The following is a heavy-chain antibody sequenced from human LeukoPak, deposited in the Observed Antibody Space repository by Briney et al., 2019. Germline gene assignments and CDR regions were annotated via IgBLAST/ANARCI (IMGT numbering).Heavy chain of an antibody. D-gene: IGHD2-15*01. Sequence: PGGSLRLSCAASGFTFSDYYMSWIRQAPGKGLEWVSYISSSGSTIYYADSVKGRFTISRDNAKNSLYLQMNSLRAEDTAVYYCARDLQDIVVVVAATGVFDYWGQGTLVTVSS. J-gene: IGHJ4*02. V-gene: IGHV3-11*04. CDR3: ARDLQDIVVVVAATGVFDY. CDR1: GFTFSDYY. CDR2: ISSSGSTI.